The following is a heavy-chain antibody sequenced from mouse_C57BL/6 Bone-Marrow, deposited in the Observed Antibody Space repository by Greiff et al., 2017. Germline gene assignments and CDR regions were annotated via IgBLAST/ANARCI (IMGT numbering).Heavy chain of an antibody. CDR3: ARSKNWDSWFAY. CDR1: GYAFTNYL. J-gene: IGHJ3*01. Sequence: QLQQSGAELVRPGTSVKVSCKASGYAFTNYLIEWVKQRPGQGLEWIGVINPGSGGTNYNEKFKGKATLTADKSSSTAYMQLSSLTSEDSAVYVCARSKNWDSWFAYWGQGTLVTVSA. D-gene: IGHD4-1*01. CDR2: INPGSGGT. V-gene: IGHV1-54*01.